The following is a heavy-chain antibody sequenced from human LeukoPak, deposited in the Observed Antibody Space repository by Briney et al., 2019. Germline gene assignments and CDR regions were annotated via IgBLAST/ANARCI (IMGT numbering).Heavy chain of an antibody. Sequence: ASLKVSCKASGCTFTSYAISWVRQAPGQGLEWMGGSIAIFGTASYAQKIQGRVTITADESTSTAYMELSSLRSEDTAVYYCARDGEEYSSSWYGDYWGQGTLVTVSS. CDR3: ARDGEEYSSSWYGDY. CDR2: SIAIFGTA. D-gene: IGHD6-13*01. J-gene: IGHJ4*02. V-gene: IGHV1-69*01. CDR1: GCTFTSYA.